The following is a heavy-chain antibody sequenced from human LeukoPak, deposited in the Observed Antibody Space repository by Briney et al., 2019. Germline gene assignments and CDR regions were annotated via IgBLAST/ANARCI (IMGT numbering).Heavy chain of an antibody. CDR1: GDSISSSSYY. CDR3: ARDRMIVVDHYYMDV. Sequence: PSETLSLTCTVSGDSISSSSYYWSWIRQPAGKGLEWIGRIYTSGSTNYNPSLKSRVTMSVDTSKNQFSLKLSSVTAADTAVYYCARDRMIVVDHYYMDVWGKGTTVTISS. CDR2: IYTSGST. D-gene: IGHD3-22*01. J-gene: IGHJ6*03. V-gene: IGHV4-61*02.